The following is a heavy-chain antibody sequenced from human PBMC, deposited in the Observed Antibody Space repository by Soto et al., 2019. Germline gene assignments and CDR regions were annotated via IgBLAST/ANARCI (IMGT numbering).Heavy chain of an antibody. CDR1: GDTFSSYA. CDR2: IIPTFGRT. D-gene: IGHD3-10*02. Sequence: SVKVSCKASGDTFSSYAISWARQAPGKGLEWMGKIIPTFGRTNYAQKFQGRLTISADDSTSTAYMELSSLLSEDTAVYYCARDPLSSFAMDVWGQGTTVTVSS. V-gene: IGHV1-69*13. J-gene: IGHJ6*02. CDR3: ARDPLSSFAMDV.